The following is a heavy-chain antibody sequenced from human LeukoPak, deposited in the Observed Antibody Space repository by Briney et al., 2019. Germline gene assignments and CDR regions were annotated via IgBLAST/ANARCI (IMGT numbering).Heavy chain of an antibody. CDR3: ARDAATSVGMPHY. V-gene: IGHV3-33*01. J-gene: IGHJ4*02. Sequence: GRSLRLSCVASGFSFSRYGMHWVRQAPGTGREWLAIIWGDGTTKYYVGSVKGRFTISRDNSKSTLYLQMNSLRAEDTAVYYCARDAATSVGMPHYWGQGTVVTVSS. CDR1: GFSFSRYG. CDR2: IWGDGTTK. D-gene: IGHD2-2*01.